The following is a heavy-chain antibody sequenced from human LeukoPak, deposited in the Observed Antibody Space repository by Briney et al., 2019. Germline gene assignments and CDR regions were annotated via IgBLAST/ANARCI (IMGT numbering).Heavy chain of an antibody. CDR2: IYYSGST. D-gene: IGHD4-11*01. CDR3: ARHLQYYFDY. Sequence: SETLSLTCTVSGGSISSYYWSWIRQPPGKGLDWIGSIYYSGSTYYKSSLKSRVTISVDTSKNQFSLKLSSVTAADTAVYYCARHLQYYFDYWGKGTLVTVSS. CDR1: GGSISSYY. V-gene: IGHV4-39*01. J-gene: IGHJ4*02.